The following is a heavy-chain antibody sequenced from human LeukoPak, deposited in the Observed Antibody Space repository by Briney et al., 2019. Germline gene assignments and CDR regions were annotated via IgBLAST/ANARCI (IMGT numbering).Heavy chain of an antibody. CDR1: GFTFSSYA. D-gene: IGHD6-13*01. J-gene: IGHJ4*02. Sequence: PGGSLRLSCAASGFTFSSYAMSWVRQAPGKGLEWVSAISGSGGSTYYADPVKGRFTISRDNSKNTLYLQMNSLRAEDTAVYYCAKVTSAAGYYFDYWGQGTLVTVSS. V-gene: IGHV3-23*01. CDR2: ISGSGGST. CDR3: AKVTSAAGYYFDY.